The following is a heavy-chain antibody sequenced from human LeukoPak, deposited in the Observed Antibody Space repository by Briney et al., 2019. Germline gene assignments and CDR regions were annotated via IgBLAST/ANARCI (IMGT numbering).Heavy chain of an antibody. Sequence: PSETLSLTCTVSGGSISSSSYYWGWIRQPPGKGLEWIGSIYYSGSTYYNPSLKSRVTISVDTSKNQFSLKLSSVTAADTAVYYCARDIVVVPAAAYYYYYYGMDVWGQGTTVTVSS. D-gene: IGHD2-2*01. CDR3: ARDIVVVPAAAYYYYYYGMDV. CDR1: GGSISSSSYY. J-gene: IGHJ6*02. V-gene: IGHV4-39*01. CDR2: IYYSGST.